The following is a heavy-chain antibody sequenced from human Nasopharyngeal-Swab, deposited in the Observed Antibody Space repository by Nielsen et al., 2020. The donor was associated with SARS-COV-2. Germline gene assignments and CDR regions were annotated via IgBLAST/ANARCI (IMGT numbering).Heavy chain of an antibody. J-gene: IGHJ4*02. CDR3: ARDSNEAYGDFWSGYYSANY. Sequence: WIRQPPGKGLEWIGYIYYSGSTNYNPSLKSRVTISVDTSKNQFSLKLSSVTAADTAVYYCARDSNEAYGDFWSGYYSANYWGQGTLVTVSS. V-gene: IGHV4-59*01. CDR2: IYYSGST. D-gene: IGHD3-3*01.